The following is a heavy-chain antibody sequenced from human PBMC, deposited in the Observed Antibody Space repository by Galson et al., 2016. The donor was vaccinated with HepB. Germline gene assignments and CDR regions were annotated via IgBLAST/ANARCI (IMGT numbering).Heavy chain of an antibody. J-gene: IGHJ6*03. V-gene: IGHV3-30*18. Sequence: SLRLSCAASGFTFSSYGMHWVRQAPGKGLEWVALISYDANNKYYADSVKGRFTISRDNSKNTLYLEMNSLRAEDTAVYYCAKDERGSYYYFMDVWGKGTTVTVSS. CDR1: GFTFSSYG. D-gene: IGHD1-26*01. CDR2: ISYDANNK. CDR3: AKDERGSYYYFMDV.